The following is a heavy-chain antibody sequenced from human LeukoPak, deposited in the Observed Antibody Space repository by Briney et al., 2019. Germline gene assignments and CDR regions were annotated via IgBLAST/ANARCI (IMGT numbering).Heavy chain of an antibody. CDR3: ARVSVYGDYLY. V-gene: IGHV1-8*01. CDR1: GYRFTNFD. D-gene: IGHD4-17*01. J-gene: IGHJ4*02. Sequence: GASVKISCKTSGYRFTNFDINWVRQAPGQGLEWMGWMNPDNGNTGYAQKFQGRVTMTRDTSISTAYMELSRLRSDDTAVYYCARVSVYGDYLYWGQGTLVTVSS. CDR2: MNPDNGNT.